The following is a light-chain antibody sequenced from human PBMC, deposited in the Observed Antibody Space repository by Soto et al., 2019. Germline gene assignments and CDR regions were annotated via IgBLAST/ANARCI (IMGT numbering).Light chain of an antibody. CDR1: GSDIGAYNF. V-gene: IGLV2-14*01. CDR3: SSYTNTNTYV. J-gene: IGLJ1*01. Sequence: QSVLAQPPSASGSPGQSVTISCTGSGSDIGAYNFVSWYQQHPGKAPKLMIYEVINRSSGVSNRFSGSKSGNTASLTISGLQAEDEADYHCSSYTNTNTYVFGTGTKVTVL. CDR2: EVI.